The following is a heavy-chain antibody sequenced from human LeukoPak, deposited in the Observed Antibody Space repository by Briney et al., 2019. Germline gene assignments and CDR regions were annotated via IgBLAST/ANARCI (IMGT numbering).Heavy chain of an antibody. CDR3: ARGSIEYGSGMDV. CDR1: GGSISRGRYY. J-gene: IGHJ6*02. Sequence: PSETLSLTCTVSGGSISRGRYYWSWIHQHPGKGLEWIGYIYYSGSTHYNPSLKSRVIISVDTSKNQFSLNLSSVTAADTAVYYCARGSIEYGSGMDVWGQGITVTVSS. V-gene: IGHV4-31*03. CDR2: IYYSGST. D-gene: IGHD3-10*01.